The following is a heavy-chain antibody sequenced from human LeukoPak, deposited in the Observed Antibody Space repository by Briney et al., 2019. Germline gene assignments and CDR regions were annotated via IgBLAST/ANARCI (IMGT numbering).Heavy chain of an antibody. J-gene: IGHJ4*02. V-gene: IGHV4-59*01. CDR3: ARGGWYYDY. Sequence: SETLSLTCTVSGGSFNSYYWSWIRQPPGKGLVWIGYVYNSGNTKYNLALKSRVTISVDTSNNQVLLKLSSVTPADTAIYYCARGGWYYDYWGQGSLVTVSS. CDR2: VYNSGNT. CDR1: GGSFNSYY. D-gene: IGHD6-19*01.